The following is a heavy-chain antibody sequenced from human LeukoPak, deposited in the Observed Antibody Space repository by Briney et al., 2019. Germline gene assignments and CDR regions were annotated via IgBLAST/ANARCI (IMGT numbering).Heavy chain of an antibody. Sequence: SETLSLTCAVSGYSISSGYYWGWIRRPPGKWLEWIGIVYHSGSTDYNPSLKSRVTISVATSKNQFSLKLSSVTAADTAVYYCARHGNYYDTSQSDPWGQGTLVTVSS. V-gene: IGHV4-38-2*01. CDR1: GYSISSGYY. J-gene: IGHJ5*02. CDR3: ARHGNYYDTSQSDP. CDR2: VYHSGST. D-gene: IGHD3-22*01.